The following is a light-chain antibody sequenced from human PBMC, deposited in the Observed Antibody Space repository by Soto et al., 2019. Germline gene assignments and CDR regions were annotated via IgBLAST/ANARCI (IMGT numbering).Light chain of an antibody. CDR2: GAS. Sequence: PGAGATLSCRASQSVRSGSLAWYQQKPGQAPRLLIYGASSRATDIPDRFSGSGYGTDFTLTISSLQPEDFASYYCQQSYSSPTFGGGTKVEIK. J-gene: IGKJ4*01. CDR1: QSVRSGS. CDR3: QQSYSSPT. V-gene: IGKV3-20*01.